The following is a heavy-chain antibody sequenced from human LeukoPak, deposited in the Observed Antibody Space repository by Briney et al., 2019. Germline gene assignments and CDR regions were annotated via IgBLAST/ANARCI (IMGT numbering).Heavy chain of an antibody. CDR2: IHYSGST. CDR1: GGSISSGGYY. V-gene: IGHV4-31*03. D-gene: IGHD5-24*01. Sequence: SETLSLTCTVSGGSISSGGYYWSWIRQHPGKGLEWIGYIHYSGSTYYNPSLKSRVTISVATSMNQFSLKLSSVTAADTAVYYCARVVGDGYNYFLDYWGQGTLVTVSS. CDR3: ARVVGDGYNYFLDY. J-gene: IGHJ4*02.